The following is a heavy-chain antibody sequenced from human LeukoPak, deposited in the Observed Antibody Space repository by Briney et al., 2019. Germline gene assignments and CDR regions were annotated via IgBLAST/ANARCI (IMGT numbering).Heavy chain of an antibody. D-gene: IGHD3-9*01. CDR1: GGSFSGYY. V-gene: IGHV4-59*10. J-gene: IGHJ4*02. CDR2: IYTSGST. CDR3: ARVRSDYDILTGYNYYFDY. Sequence: SETLSLTCAVYGGSFSGYYWSWIRQPAGKGLEWIGRIYTSGSTNYNPSLKSRVTMSVDTSKNQFSLKLSSVTAADTAVYYCARVRSDYDILTGYNYYFDYWGQGTLVTVSS.